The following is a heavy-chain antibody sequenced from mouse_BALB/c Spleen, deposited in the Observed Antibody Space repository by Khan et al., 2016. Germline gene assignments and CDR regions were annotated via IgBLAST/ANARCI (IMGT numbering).Heavy chain of an antibody. CDR1: GYSITSDYA. CDR3: VRWIRGALDY. CDR2: ISYSGST. Sequence: EVQLQESGPGLVKPSQSLSLTCTVTGYSITSDYAWNWIRQFPGNKLEWMGYISYSGSTSYNPSLKSRISITRDTSKNQFFLQLNSVTTEDTATYYGVRWIRGALDYWGQGTSVTVSS. D-gene: IGHD2-2*01. V-gene: IGHV3-2*02. J-gene: IGHJ4*01.